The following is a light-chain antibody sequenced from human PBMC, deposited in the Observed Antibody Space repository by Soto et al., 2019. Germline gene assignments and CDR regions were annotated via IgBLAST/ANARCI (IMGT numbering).Light chain of an antibody. Sequence: ELLMTQSPATLSVSPGERATLSCRASQSVSIDLAWYQHKPGQAPRPLIYGASSRATGIPDRFSGSGSGTDFTLTISRLEPEDFAVYYCQQYGSSITFGQGTRLEIK. CDR1: QSVSID. J-gene: IGKJ5*01. CDR2: GAS. CDR3: QQYGSSIT. V-gene: IGKV3-20*01.